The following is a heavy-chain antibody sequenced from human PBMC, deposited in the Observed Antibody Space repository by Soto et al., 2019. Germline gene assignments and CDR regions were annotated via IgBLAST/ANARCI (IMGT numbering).Heavy chain of an antibody. CDR3: ARDQAPLGCSGGSCYVDY. CDR1: GFTFSSYS. D-gene: IGHD2-15*01. J-gene: IGHJ4*02. V-gene: IGHV3-21*01. Sequence: GGSLRPSCAASGFTFSSYSMNWVRQAPGKGLEWVSSISSSSSYIYYADSVKGRFTISRDNAKNSLYLQMNSLRAEDTAVYYCARDQAPLGCSGGSCYVDYWGQGTLVTVSS. CDR2: ISSSSSYI.